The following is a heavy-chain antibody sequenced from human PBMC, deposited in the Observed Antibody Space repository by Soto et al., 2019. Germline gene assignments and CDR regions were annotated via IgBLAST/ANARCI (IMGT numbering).Heavy chain of an antibody. CDR1: GAAISGFY. CDR3: VRDGTKTLRDWFDP. V-gene: IGHV4-4*07. J-gene: IGHJ5*02. D-gene: IGHD1-1*01. CDR2: IYATGTT. Sequence: SETLSLTCTVSGAAISGFYWSWIRKSAGKGLEWIGRIYATGTTDYNPSLKSRVMMSVDTSKKQFSLKLRSVTAADTAVYYCVRDGTKTLRDWFDPWGQGISVTVS.